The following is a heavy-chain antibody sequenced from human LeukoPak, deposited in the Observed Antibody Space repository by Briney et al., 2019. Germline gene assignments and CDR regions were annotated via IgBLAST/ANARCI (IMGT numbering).Heavy chain of an antibody. CDR3: AKDLLLGYFDWGTNAFHI. CDR1: GFTFSSYS. J-gene: IGHJ3*02. CDR2: ISSSSSYI. Sequence: GGSLRLSCAVSGFTFSSYSMNWVRQAPGKGLEWVSSISSSSSYIYYADSVKGRFTISRDNAKNLLYLQMNSLRAEDAALYYCAKDLLLGYFDWGTNAFHIWGQGTMVTVSS. D-gene: IGHD3-9*01. V-gene: IGHV3-21*04.